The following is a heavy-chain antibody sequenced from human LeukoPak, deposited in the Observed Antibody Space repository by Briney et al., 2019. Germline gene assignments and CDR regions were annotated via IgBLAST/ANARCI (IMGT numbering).Heavy chain of an antibody. J-gene: IGHJ6*03. D-gene: IGHD3-10*01. CDR2: IYTSGST. CDR1: GGSISSYY. CDR3: ARDGVLYYGSGSEYYYYYYYMDV. V-gene: IGHV4-4*07. Sequence: PSETLSLTCTVSGGSISSYYWSWIRQPAGKGLEWIGRIYTSGSTNYNPSLKSRVTMSVDTSKNQFSLKLSSVTAADTAVYYCARDGVLYYGSGSEYYYYYYYMDVWGKGTTVTISS.